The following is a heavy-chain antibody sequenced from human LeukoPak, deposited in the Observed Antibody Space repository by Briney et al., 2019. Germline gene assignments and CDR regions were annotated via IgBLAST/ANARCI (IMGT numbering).Heavy chain of an antibody. CDR2: FYYSGSS. CDR1: GGSISSYY. V-gene: IGHV4-59*01. J-gene: IGHJ3*02. CDR3: ARVSPAVGAFDT. Sequence: PSETLSLTCTVSGGSISSYYWSWIRQPPGKGLEWIGYFYYSGSSNYNPSLKSRVTISGDTSKNQFSLKQSSVTAADTAIYYCARVSPAVGAFDTWGRGTTVTVSS. D-gene: IGHD3-3*01.